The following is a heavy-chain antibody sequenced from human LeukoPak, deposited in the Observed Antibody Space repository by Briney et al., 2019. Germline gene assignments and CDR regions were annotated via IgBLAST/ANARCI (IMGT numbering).Heavy chain of an antibody. D-gene: IGHD3-3*01. CDR2: IYYSGST. Sequence: SETLSLTCTVSGGSISSYYWSWIRQPPGKGLEWIGYIYYSGSTNYNPSLKSRVTISVDTSKNQFSLKLSSVTAADTAVYYCAGGDYDFWSGRPRSFDYWGQGTLVTVSS. CDR1: GGSISSYY. J-gene: IGHJ4*02. V-gene: IGHV4-59*01. CDR3: AGGDYDFWSGRPRSFDY.